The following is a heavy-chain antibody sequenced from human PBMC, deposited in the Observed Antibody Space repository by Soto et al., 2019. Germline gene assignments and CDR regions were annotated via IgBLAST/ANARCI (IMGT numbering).Heavy chain of an antibody. V-gene: IGHV3-74*01. CDR3: ARAGDWNYVYDF. CDR1: GFTFTHYR. CDR2: VNGDGSST. Sequence: EVQLVESGGGLVQPGGSLRLSCAASGFTFTHYRIHWVRQASGKGLVWVSRVNGDGSSTNYADSVKGRFTISRDNARNTVYLQMNSLRAEDTAVYYCARAGDWNYVYDFWGQGTLVTVSS. D-gene: IGHD1-7*01. J-gene: IGHJ4*02.